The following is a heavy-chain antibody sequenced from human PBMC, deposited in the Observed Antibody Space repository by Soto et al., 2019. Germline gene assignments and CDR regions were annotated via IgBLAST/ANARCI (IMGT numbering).Heavy chain of an antibody. CDR3: ARDRDRGDYYYYYMDV. Sequence: QVHLVQSGAEVKKPGASVKISCEASGYPFSDYARHWVRQAPGQRLEWMGRSKPGNGNTEYSQPFQGRLTITRDSSARTAFMELGSLTSDDSAVYFCARDRDRGDYYYYYMDVWGRGTTVIVSS. CDR2: SKPGNGNT. D-gene: IGHD3-10*01. J-gene: IGHJ6*03. CDR1: GYPFSDYA. V-gene: IGHV1-3*01.